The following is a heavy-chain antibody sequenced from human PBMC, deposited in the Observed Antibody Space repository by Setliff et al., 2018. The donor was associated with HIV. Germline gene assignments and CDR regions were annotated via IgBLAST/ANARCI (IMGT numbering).Heavy chain of an antibody. J-gene: IGHJ6*03. CDR3: AASTEMVTFGYSYYYMDV. CDR1: GYTFSTYG. D-gene: IGHD3-16*01. CDR2: ITPYNNNT. V-gene: IGHV1-18*01. Sequence: ASVKVSCKASGYTFSTYGISWVRQAPGQGLEWMGWITPYNNNTQYTQHLQGRVTITADESTSTVYMEMSSLRSEDTAVYYCAASTEMVTFGYSYYYMDVWGKGTTVTVSS.